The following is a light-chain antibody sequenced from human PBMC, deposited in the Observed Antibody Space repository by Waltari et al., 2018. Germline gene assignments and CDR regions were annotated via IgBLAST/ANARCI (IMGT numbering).Light chain of an antibody. CDR3: QQHGTLPAT. J-gene: IGKJ1*01. Sequence: EIVLTQSPGTASLSPGERVTLSCRASQSVGSSSLAWYQQKPGQAPRLVISRASRRATGIPDRFSGSGSGTDFSLTISRLEPEDFAVYYGQQHGTLPATFGQGTKVEIK. V-gene: IGKV3-20*01. CDR1: QSVGSSS. CDR2: RAS.